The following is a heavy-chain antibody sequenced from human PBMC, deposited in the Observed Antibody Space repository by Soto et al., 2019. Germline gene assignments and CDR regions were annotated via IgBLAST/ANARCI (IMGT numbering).Heavy chain of an antibody. CDR3: TSCYGDFVYGMDV. CDR1: GFTFTNAW. Sequence: GGSLRLSCAASGFTFTNAWMSWVRQAPGKGLEWVGRIKSKTDGGTTDYAAPVKGRFTISRDNSKNTLYLQMNSLRAEDTAVYYCTSCYGDFVYGMDVWGQGTTVTVSS. J-gene: IGHJ6*02. CDR2: IKSKTDGGTT. D-gene: IGHD3-10*01. V-gene: IGHV3-15*01.